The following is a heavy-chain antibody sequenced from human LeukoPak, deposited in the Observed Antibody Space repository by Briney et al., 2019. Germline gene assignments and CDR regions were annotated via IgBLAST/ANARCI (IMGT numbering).Heavy chain of an antibody. CDR2: IYYSGST. D-gene: IGHD1-26*01. CDR3: ARLLSGWEAYNWFDP. Sequence: SETLSLTCTVSGGSISSYYWSWIRQPPGKGLEWIGYIYYSGSTNYNPSLKSRVTISVDTSKNQFSLKLSSVTAADTAVYYCARLLSGWEAYNWFDPWGQGTLVTVSS. V-gene: IGHV4-59*08. CDR1: GGSISSYY. J-gene: IGHJ5*02.